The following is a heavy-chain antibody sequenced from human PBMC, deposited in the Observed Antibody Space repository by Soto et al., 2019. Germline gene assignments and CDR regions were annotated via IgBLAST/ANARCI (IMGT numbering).Heavy chain of an antibody. J-gene: IGHJ4*02. CDR3: ARRGSGSDYDY. D-gene: IGHD1-26*01. V-gene: IGHV3-23*01. CDR2: ISGSGDST. Sequence: EVQLLESGGGLVQPGGSLRLSCAASGFTFSSYAMRWVRQAPVKGLEWVSAISGSGDSTYYADSVKGRFTISRDNSKNTLYLQMSSLRAEDTGVYYCARRGSGSDYDYWGQGTLVTVSS. CDR1: GFTFSSYA.